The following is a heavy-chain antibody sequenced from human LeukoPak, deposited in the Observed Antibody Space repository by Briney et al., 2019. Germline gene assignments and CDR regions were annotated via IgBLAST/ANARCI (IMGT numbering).Heavy chain of an antibody. CDR2: IYYSGST. J-gene: IGHJ4*02. CDR1: GGSISSYY. V-gene: IGHV4-59*08. Sequence: SETLSLTCTVSGGSISSYYWSWVRQPPGKGLEWIGYIYYSGSTSYNPSLKSRVTISVDTSKNQFSLKLSSVTAADTAVYYCARRLTTVSGDYFDYWGQGTLVTVSS. D-gene: IGHD4-17*01. CDR3: ARRLTTVSGDYFDY.